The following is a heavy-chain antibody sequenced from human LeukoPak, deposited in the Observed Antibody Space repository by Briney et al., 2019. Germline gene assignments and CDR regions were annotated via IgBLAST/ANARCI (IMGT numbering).Heavy chain of an antibody. D-gene: IGHD5-12*01. CDR2: INNDGRRT. CDR3: AREGPLPNSGYTGSFDS. V-gene: IGHV3-74*01. Sequence: GGSLRLSCAASGFTFRNYWMHWVRQAPGKGLVWLSRINNDGRRTSYADSVKGRFTVSRDSAKNTLYLQMNSLRAEDTAVYYCAREGPLPNSGYTGSFDSWGQGTLVTVSS. CDR1: GFTFRNYW. J-gene: IGHJ4*02.